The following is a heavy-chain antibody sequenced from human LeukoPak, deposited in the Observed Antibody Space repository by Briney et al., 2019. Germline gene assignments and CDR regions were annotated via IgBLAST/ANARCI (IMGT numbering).Heavy chain of an antibody. CDR1: GWTFSGYY. D-gene: IGHD2-21*01. CDR3: ARRTYLRYFDY. Sequence: PSETLSLTCAVYGWTFSGYYWSWIRQPPGKGLEWIGKINHSGSTNYNPSIKSRVTISVDTSKNQFSLKLSSVTAADTAVYYCARRTYLRYFDYWGQGTLVTVSS. V-gene: IGHV4-34*01. J-gene: IGHJ4*02. CDR2: INHSGST.